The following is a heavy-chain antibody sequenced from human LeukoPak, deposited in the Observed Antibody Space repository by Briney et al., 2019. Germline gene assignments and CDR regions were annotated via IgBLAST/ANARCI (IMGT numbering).Heavy chain of an antibody. V-gene: IGHV3-30*18. CDR1: GFTLSSYG. CDR3: AKGGSSSWYELPYYYYYYMDV. Sequence: PGRSLRLSCAASGFTLSSYGMHWVRQAPGKGLEWVAVISYDGSNKYYADSVKGRFTIYRDNYNNTLYLQMNSLRAEDTAVYYCAKGGSSSWYELPYYYYYYMDVWGKGTTVTVSS. CDR2: ISYDGSNK. J-gene: IGHJ6*03. D-gene: IGHD6-13*01.